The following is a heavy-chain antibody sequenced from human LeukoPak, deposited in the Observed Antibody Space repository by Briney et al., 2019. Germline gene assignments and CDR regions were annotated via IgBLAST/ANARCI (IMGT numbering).Heavy chain of an antibody. J-gene: IGHJ5*02. CDR1: GGSISSLY. Sequence: SETLSLTCTVSGGSISSLYYSWLRQPPGKGLEWIGYIYYSGSTNYSQSLASRVTISIDTSEKQFSLSLRSVTAADTAIYYCAIRLGQLLGFDPWGPGTLVTVSS. D-gene: IGHD3-10*01. CDR3: AIRLGQLLGFDP. CDR2: IYYSGST. V-gene: IGHV4-59*08.